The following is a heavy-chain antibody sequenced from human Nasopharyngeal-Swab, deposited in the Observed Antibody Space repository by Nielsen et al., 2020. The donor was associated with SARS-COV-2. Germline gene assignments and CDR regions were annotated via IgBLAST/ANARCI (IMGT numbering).Heavy chain of an antibody. CDR2: IYYSGST. J-gene: IGHJ6*03. V-gene: IGHV4-39*07. Sequence: RQAPGKGLEWIGSIYYSGSTYYNPSLKSRVTISVDTSKNQFSLKLSSVTAADTAVYYCARERGRGGIWNYYYYYMDVWGKGTTVTVSS. D-gene: IGHD3-10*01. CDR3: ARERGRGGIWNYYYYYMDV.